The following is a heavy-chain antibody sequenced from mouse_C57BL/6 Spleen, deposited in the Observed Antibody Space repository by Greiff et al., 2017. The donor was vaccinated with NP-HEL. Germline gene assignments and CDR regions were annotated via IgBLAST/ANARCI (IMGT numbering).Heavy chain of an antibody. V-gene: IGHV1-61*01. CDR1: GYTFTSYW. D-gene: IGHD1-1*01. Sequence: QVQLQQPGAELVRPGSSVKLSCKASGYTFTSYWMDWVKQRPGQGLEWIGNIYPSDSETHYNQKFKDKATLTVDKSSSTAYMQLSSLTSEDSAVYYCATYYYGSLDDWGQGTTLTVSS. J-gene: IGHJ2*01. CDR3: ATYYYGSLDD. CDR2: IYPSDSET.